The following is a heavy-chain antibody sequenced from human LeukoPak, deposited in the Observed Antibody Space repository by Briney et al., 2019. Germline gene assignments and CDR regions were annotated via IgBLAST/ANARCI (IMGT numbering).Heavy chain of an antibody. CDR1: GFTFSSYW. Sequence: GGSLRLSCAASGFTFSSYWMSWVRQAPGKGLEWVANIKQDGSEKYYVDSAKGRFTISRDNAKNSLYLQMNSLRAEDTAVYYCARENDVEMATIGAFDIWGQGTMVTVSS. CDR2: IKQDGSEK. CDR3: ARENDVEMATIGAFDI. J-gene: IGHJ3*02. V-gene: IGHV3-7*01. D-gene: IGHD5-24*01.